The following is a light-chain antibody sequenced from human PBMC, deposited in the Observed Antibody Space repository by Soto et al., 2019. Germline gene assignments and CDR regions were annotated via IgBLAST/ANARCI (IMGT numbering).Light chain of an antibody. CDR2: GAS. J-gene: IGKJ2*01. CDR1: QSVSSN. CDR3: QQYNNWHHLYT. Sequence: EIVMTQSPATLSVSPGERATLSCRASQSVSSNLAWYQQKPGQAPRLLIYGASTRATGITSRFSDSGSGTDSTPTISSLQSENFAEYYCQQYNNWHHLYTFGRGTKLEIK. V-gene: IGKV3-15*01.